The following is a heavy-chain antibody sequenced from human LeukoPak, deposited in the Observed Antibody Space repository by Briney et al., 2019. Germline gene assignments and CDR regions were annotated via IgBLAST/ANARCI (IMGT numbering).Heavy chain of an antibody. V-gene: IGHV1-69*05. D-gene: IGHD1-26*01. CDR1: GGTFSSYA. CDR2: IIPIFGTA. CDR3: ARDITRVGGRFDP. J-gene: IGHJ5*02. Sequence: ASVKVSCKASGGTFSSYAISWVRQAPGQGLEWMGGIIPIFGTANYAQKFQGRVTITTDESTSTAYMELSSLRSEDTAVYYCARDITRVGGRFDPWGQGTLVTVSS.